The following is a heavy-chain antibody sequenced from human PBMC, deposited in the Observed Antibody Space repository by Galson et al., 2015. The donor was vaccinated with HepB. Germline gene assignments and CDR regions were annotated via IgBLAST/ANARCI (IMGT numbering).Heavy chain of an antibody. CDR2: ISTKRGNT. CDR1: GYTLTDYV. V-gene: IGHV1-18*01. Sequence: SVKVSCKASGYTLTDYVVNWVRQAPGQGVEWMGWISTKRGNTKHAQRLQGRVTMTTETSTNTAYMELRSLRSADTAVYYCARDVDWALDYWGQGTLVTVSS. CDR3: ARDVDWALDY. D-gene: IGHD3-9*01. J-gene: IGHJ4*02.